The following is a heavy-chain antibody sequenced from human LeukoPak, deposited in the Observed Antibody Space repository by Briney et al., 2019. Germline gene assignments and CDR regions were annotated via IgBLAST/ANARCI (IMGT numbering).Heavy chain of an antibody. CDR3: ARDLSEYSSSWYGY. J-gene: IGHJ4*02. Sequence: PGGSLRLSCAASGITFSSFGMHWVRQAPGKGLEWVAFTWYDGSNKYYADSVKGRFTISRDNSKNTLYLQMNSLRAEDTAVYYCARDLSEYSSSWYGYWGQGTLVTVSS. CDR2: TWYDGSNK. CDR1: GITFSSFG. D-gene: IGHD6-13*01. V-gene: IGHV3-33*01.